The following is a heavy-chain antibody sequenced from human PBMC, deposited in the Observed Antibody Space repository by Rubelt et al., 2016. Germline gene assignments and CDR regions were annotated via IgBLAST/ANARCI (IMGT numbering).Heavy chain of an antibody. CDR3: ARAQRIRLLMVYAPTFDY. CDR2: INAGNGNK. D-gene: IGHD2-8*01. J-gene: IGHJ4*02. V-gene: IGHV1-3*01. CDR1: GYTFTSYA. Sequence: QVQLVQSGAEVKKPGASVKVSCKASGYTFTSYAMHWVRQAPGQRLEWMGWINAGNGNKKYSQKFQGRVTITRDTSASTAYMGLSSLRSEDTAVYYCARAQRIRLLMVYAPTFDYWGQGTLVTVSS.